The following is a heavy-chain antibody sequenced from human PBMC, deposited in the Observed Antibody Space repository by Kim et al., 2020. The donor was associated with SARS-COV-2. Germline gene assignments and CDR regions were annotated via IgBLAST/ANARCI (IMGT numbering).Heavy chain of an antibody. CDR3: ARSRDGHFDY. V-gene: IGHV3-53*01. CDR2: T. J-gene: IGHJ4*02. Sequence: TYYADSVKGRFTISRDNSKNTLYLQMNSLRAEDTAVYYCARSRDGHFDYWGQGTLVTVSS. D-gene: IGHD6-13*01.